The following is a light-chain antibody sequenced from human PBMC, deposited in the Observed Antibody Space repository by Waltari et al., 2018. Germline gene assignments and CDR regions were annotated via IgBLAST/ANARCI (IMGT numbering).Light chain of an antibody. CDR1: QSVSSY. CDR2: DAS. V-gene: IGKV3-11*01. J-gene: IGKJ5*01. Sequence: EIVLTQSPATLSLSAGERGTLSCRASQSVSSYLAWYQQKPGQAPRLLIYDASNRATGIPARFSGSGSGTDFTLTISSLEPEDFAVYYCQQRGNSITFGQGTRLEIK. CDR3: QQRGNSIT.